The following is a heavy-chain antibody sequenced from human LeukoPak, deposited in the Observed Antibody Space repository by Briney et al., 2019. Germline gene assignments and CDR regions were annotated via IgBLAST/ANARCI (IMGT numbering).Heavy chain of an antibody. CDR1: GYSFTSYW. CDR2: IYPGDSDT. D-gene: IGHD3-22*01. J-gene: IGHJ4*02. V-gene: IGHV5-51*01. CDR3: ARPRNYDSSGYSGFDY. Sequence: MHGESLKISCKGSGYSFTSYWIGWVRQMPGKGLEWMGIIYPGDSDTRYSPSFQGQVTISADKSISTAYLQWSSLKASDTAMYYCARPRNYDSSGYSGFDYWGQGTLVTVSS.